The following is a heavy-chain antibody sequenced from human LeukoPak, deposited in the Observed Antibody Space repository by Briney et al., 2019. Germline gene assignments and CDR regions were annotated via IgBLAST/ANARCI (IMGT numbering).Heavy chain of an antibody. Sequence: GGSLRLSCAASGFTFSSYAMSWVRQVPGKGLEWVSVIYSGGSTYYADSVRGRFTISRDNSKNTLYLQMNSLGAEDTAVYYCARVSYYDSSGYYFLSYVDYWGQGTLVTVSS. D-gene: IGHD3-22*01. J-gene: IGHJ4*02. CDR3: ARVSYYDSSGYYFLSYVDY. CDR2: IYSGGST. V-gene: IGHV3-53*01. CDR1: GFTFSSYA.